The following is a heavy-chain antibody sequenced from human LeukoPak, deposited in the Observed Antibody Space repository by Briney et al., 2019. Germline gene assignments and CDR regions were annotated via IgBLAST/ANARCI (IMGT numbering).Heavy chain of an antibody. CDR1: GFTFSDYY. V-gene: IGHV3-11*05. Sequence: PGGSLRLSCAASGFTFSDYYMSWIRQAPGKGLEWVSYISSSSSSTNYADSVKGRFTISRDNAKNSLYLQMNSLRAEDTAVYYCAREGGDASFDYWGQGTLVTVSS. CDR2: ISSSSSST. D-gene: IGHD2-21*01. J-gene: IGHJ4*02. CDR3: AREGGDASFDY.